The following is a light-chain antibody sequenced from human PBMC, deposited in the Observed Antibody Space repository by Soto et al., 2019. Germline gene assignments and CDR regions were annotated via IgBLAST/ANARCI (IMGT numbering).Light chain of an antibody. CDR1: QSVSSY. V-gene: IGKV3D-15*01. CDR2: GAS. Sequence: EIVFKQSPATLCLSPGERATLSCSASQSVSSYLAWYQQKPGQAQRLLIYGASNRATGIPARFSGSVSGTEFTLTISSLQSEDFAIYFCQQYNNWLPLTFGGGTKVDIK. J-gene: IGKJ4*01. CDR3: QQYNNWLPLT.